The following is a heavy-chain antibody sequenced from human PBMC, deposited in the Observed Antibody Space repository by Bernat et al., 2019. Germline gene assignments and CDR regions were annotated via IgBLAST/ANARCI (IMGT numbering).Heavy chain of an antibody. CDR3: AALQSWFDP. D-gene: IGHD4-4*01. Sequence: QVQLVESGGGVVQPGRSLRLSCAASGFTFSSYAMHWVRQAPGKGLERVAVISYDGSNKYYADSVKGRFTISRDNSKNTLYLQMNSLRAEDTAVYYCAALQSWFDPWGQGTLVTVSS. CDR1: GFTFSSYA. CDR2: ISYDGSNK. J-gene: IGHJ5*02. V-gene: IGHV3-30*01.